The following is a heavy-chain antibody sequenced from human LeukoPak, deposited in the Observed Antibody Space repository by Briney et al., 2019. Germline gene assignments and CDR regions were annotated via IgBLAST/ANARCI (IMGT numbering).Heavy chain of an antibody. CDR1: GFTVSSNY. D-gene: IGHD1-26*01. CDR3: ARGGSYLSAFDI. CDR2: IYSGGST. Sequence: GGSLRLSCAASGFTVSSNYMSWVRQAPGKGLEWVSIIYSGGSTFYADSVKGRFTISRDNSKNTLYLQMNSLRAEDTSVYYCARGGSYLSAFDIWGQGTMVTVSS. V-gene: IGHV3-53*01. J-gene: IGHJ3*02.